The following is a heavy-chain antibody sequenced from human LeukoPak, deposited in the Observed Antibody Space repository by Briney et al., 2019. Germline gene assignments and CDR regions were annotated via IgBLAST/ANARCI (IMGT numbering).Heavy chain of an antibody. CDR1: GYTFTSCG. Sequence: GASVKVCCKASGYTFTSCGISWVRQAPGQGLEWMGWISAYNGNTNYAQKLQGRVTMTADTSTSTAYMELRSLRSDDTAVYYCARDFEVPRRITMVRGALMTQYYYYMDVWGKGTTVTVSS. V-gene: IGHV1-18*01. CDR3: ARDFEVPRRITMVRGALMTQYYYYMDV. D-gene: IGHD3-10*01. CDR2: ISAYNGNT. J-gene: IGHJ6*03.